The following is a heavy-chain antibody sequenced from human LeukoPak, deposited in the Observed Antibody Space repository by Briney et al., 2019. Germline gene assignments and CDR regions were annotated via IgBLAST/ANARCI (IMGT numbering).Heavy chain of an antibody. D-gene: IGHD2-8*01. Sequence: SETLSLTCTVSGGSISSGDYYWSWIRQPPGKGLEWIGYIYYSGSTYYNPSLKSRVTISVDTSKNQFSLKLSSVTAVDTAVYYCASRRYCTNGVCKLDAFDIWGQGTMVTVSS. CDR2: IYYSGST. J-gene: IGHJ3*02. V-gene: IGHV4-30-4*01. CDR1: GGSISSGDYY. CDR3: ASRRYCTNGVCKLDAFDI.